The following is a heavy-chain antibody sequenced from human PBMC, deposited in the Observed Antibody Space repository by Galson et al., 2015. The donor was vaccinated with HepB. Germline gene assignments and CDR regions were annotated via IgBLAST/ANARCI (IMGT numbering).Heavy chain of an antibody. J-gene: IGHJ6*03. Sequence: LSLTCTVSGASISSYSWHWVRQPAGKGLEWIGRIYMSGSTNYNPSLKSRVTMSVDTSKNQFSLKLNSVTAADTAVYYCARGGYYYGSGTFYHYYYMDVWGRGTLVTVSS. V-gene: IGHV4-4*07. CDR1: GASISSYS. CDR3: ARGGYYYGSGTFYHYYYMDV. D-gene: IGHD3-10*01. CDR2: IYMSGST.